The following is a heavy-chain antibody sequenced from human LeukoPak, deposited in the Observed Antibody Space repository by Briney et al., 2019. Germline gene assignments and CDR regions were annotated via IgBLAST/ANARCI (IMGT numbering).Heavy chain of an antibody. Sequence: GGSLRLSCAASGLSFSNHWMHWVRQVPGEGLVWVSRITSDGYTTNYADSVKGRFTISRDNAKNTLYLQMNSLRDEDTAVYYCVRGAVTGQQCDNWGQGTLVTVSS. CDR1: GLSFSNHW. D-gene: IGHD2-21*02. CDR3: VRGAVTGQQCDN. J-gene: IGHJ4*02. CDR2: ITSDGYTT. V-gene: IGHV3-74*01.